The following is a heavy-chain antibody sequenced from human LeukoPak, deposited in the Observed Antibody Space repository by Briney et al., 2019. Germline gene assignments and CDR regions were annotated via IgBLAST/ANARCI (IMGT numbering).Heavy chain of an antibody. CDR3: ARDLGDYSTADY. V-gene: IGHV3-33*01. D-gene: IGHD4-17*01. CDR1: GFTFSRYG. CDR2: IWYDGSNK. J-gene: IGHJ4*02. Sequence: GRSLRLSCAASGFTFSRYGMHWVRQAPGKGLEWVAVIWYDGSNKYYADSVKGRFTISRDNSKNTLYLQMNSLRAEDTAVYYCARDLGDYSTADYWGQGTLVTVSS.